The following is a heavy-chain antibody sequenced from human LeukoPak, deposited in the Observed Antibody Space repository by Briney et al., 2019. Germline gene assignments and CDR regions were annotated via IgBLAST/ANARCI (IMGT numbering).Heavy chain of an antibody. CDR1: GFTFSSYS. D-gene: IGHD5-12*01. CDR2: ISSSSSYI. Sequence: PGGSLRLSCAASGFTFSSYSMNWVRQAPGKGLEWVSSISSSSSYIYYADSVKGRFTISRDNAKNSLYLQMNSLRAEDTAVYYCARGGYRYIVGTGLCFDYWGQGTLVTVSS. J-gene: IGHJ4*02. V-gene: IGHV3-21*01. CDR3: ARGGYRYIVGTGLCFDY.